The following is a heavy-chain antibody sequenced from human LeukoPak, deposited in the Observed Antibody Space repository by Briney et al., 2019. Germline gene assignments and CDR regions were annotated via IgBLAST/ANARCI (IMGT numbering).Heavy chain of an antibody. CDR1: GFTFSSYA. V-gene: IGHV3-23*01. CDR3: ARPPIIVVVVAAGYYFDY. Sequence: GRSLRLSCAASGFTFSSYAMSWVRQAPGKGLEWVSAISGSGGSTYYADSVKGRFTISRDNSKNTLYLQMNSLRAEDTAVYYCARPPIIVVVVAAGYYFDYWGQGTLVTVSS. CDR2: ISGSGGST. D-gene: IGHD2-15*01. J-gene: IGHJ4*02.